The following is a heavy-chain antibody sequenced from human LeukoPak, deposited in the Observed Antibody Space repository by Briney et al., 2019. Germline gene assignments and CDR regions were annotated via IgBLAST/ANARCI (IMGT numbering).Heavy chain of an antibody. D-gene: IGHD2-2*01. CDR2: INPNSGGT. CDR3: AREKVRQSGMDV. CDR1: GYTFTGYY. Sequence: VASVKVSCKASGYTFTGYYMHWVQQAPGQGLEWMGRINPNSGGTNYAQKFQGRVTMTRDTSISTAYMELSRLRSDDTAVYYCAREKVRQSGMDVWGQGTTVTVSS. J-gene: IGHJ6*02. V-gene: IGHV1-2*06.